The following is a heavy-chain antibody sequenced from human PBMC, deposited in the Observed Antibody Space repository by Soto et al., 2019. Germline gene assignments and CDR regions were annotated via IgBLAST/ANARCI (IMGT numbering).Heavy chain of an antibody. D-gene: IGHD3-22*01. CDR3: ARTQGYYDSSGPDAFDI. CDR1: GYSFTSYW. V-gene: IGHV5-51*01. J-gene: IGHJ3*02. Sequence: GESLKISCKGSGYSFTSYWIGWVRQMPGKGLEWMGIIYPGDSDTRYSPSFQGQVTISADKSISIAYLQWSSLKASDTAMYYCARTQGYYDSSGPDAFDIWGQGTMVTVSS. CDR2: IYPGDSDT.